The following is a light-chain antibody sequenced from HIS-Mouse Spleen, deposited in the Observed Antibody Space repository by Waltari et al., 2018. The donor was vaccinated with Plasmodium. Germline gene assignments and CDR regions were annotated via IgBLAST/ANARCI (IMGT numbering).Light chain of an antibody. V-gene: IGLV3-25*03. CDR1: ALPKQY. CDR2: KDS. Sequence: SYALTQPPSVSVSPGQTARITCSGDALPKQYAYWYQQKPGQAPVLVIYKDSERPSGTPERFSGSSSGTTVTLTISGVQAEDEADYYCQSADSSGTPNWVFGGGTKLTVL. J-gene: IGLJ3*02. CDR3: QSADSSGTPNWV.